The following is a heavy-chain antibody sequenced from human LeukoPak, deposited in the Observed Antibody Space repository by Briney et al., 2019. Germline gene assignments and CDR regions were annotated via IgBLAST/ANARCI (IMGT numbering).Heavy chain of an antibody. Sequence: GGSLRLSCAASGFTFSSYVMNWVRQAPGKGLEWVAVIWYDGSNKYYADSVKGRFTISRDNSKNTLYLQMNSLRAEDTAVYYCARESFQTAMAYYYGMDVWGQGTTVTVSS. CDR1: GFTFSSYV. J-gene: IGHJ6*02. CDR3: ARESFQTAMAYYYGMDV. CDR2: IWYDGSNK. V-gene: IGHV3-33*08. D-gene: IGHD5-18*01.